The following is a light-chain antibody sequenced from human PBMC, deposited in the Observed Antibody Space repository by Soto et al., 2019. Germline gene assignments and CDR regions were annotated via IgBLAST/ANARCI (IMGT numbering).Light chain of an antibody. V-gene: IGLV1-44*01. CDR1: RSNIGSNS. CDR3: AAWDDSLNGRYV. Sequence: QSVLTQPPSASGTPGLRVTISCSGDRSNIGSNSVNWYQQLPGTAPKLLIYSNNQRPSGVPDRFSGSKSGTSASLAISGLQSEDEADYYCAAWDDSLNGRYVFGTGTKLTVL. CDR2: SNN. J-gene: IGLJ1*01.